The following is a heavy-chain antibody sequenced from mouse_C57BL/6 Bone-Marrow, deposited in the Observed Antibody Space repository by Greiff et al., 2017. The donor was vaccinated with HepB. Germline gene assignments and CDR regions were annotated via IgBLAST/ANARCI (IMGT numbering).Heavy chain of an antibody. D-gene: IGHD2-3*01. CDR2: FYPGSGSI. CDR1: GYTFTEYT. J-gene: IGHJ4*01. CDR3: ARHEGGGYDGYYYAMDY. V-gene: IGHV1-62-2*01. Sequence: VQLQQSGAELVKPGASVKLSCKASGYTFTEYTIHWVKQRSGQGLEWIGWFYPGSGSIKYNEKFKDKATLTADKSSSTVYMELSRLTSEDSAVYCCARHEGGGYDGYYYAMDYWGQGTSVTVSS.